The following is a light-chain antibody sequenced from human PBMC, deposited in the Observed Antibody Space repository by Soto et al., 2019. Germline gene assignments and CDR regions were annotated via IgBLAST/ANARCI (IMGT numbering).Light chain of an antibody. J-gene: IGKJ1*01. Sequence: EIVLTHSPATLSLSPCEGATLSSRASQSVSSYLAWYQQKPGQAPRLLIYDASNRATGIPARFSGSGSGTDFTLTISSLEPEDFAVYYCQQRSNWPRTFGQGTKVDI. CDR3: QQRSNWPRT. CDR2: DAS. CDR1: QSVSSY. V-gene: IGKV3-11*01.